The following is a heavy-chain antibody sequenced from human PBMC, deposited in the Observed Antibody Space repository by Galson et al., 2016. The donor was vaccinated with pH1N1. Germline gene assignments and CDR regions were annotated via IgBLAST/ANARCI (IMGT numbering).Heavy chain of an antibody. D-gene: IGHD4-11*01. CDR3: ARVEVFSNRRRVWFDP. Sequence: ETLSLTCGVVGGSLSGNSWIWIRQPTGKGLEWIGEIHHSGRTIYNPSLKSRVDVSVDTSKNQFSLDLSSVTAADTAIYFCARVEVFSNRRRVWFDPWGQGTLVTVSS. J-gene: IGHJ5*02. CDR2: IHHSGRT. V-gene: IGHV4-34*01. CDR1: GGSLSGNS.